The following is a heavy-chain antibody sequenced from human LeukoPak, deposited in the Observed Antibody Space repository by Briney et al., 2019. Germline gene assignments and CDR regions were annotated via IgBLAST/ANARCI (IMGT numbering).Heavy chain of an antibody. CDR3: AKDWSGPLDY. D-gene: IGHD3/OR15-3a*01. J-gene: IGHJ4*02. V-gene: IGHV3-30*02. Sequence: GGSLRLSCAASGFTFSSFGMHWVRQAPGKGLEWVASIWSDGSNGNYADSVKGRFTISRDNSKNTLYLQMNSLRAEDTAVYYCAKDWSGPLDYWGQGTRVTVS. CDR2: IWSDGSNG. CDR1: GFTFSSFG.